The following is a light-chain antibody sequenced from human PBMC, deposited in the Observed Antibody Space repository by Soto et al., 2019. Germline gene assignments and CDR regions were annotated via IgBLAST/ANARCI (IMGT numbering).Light chain of an antibody. CDR1: QSVSTN. J-gene: IGKJ1*01. CDR3: QQYNNWLGT. Sequence: EIVMTQSPATLSVSPGERATLSCRASQSVSTNLAWYQQTPGQAPRLLIFGASASATGIPARFSGSGSGTEFTLTISSLQSEDFAVYYCQQYNNWLGTFGQGTKVEIK. V-gene: IGKV3-15*01. CDR2: GAS.